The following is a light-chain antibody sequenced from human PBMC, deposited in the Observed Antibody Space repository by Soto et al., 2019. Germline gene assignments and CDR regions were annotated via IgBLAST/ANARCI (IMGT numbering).Light chain of an antibody. J-gene: IGKJ5*01. Sequence: EIVLTQSPATLSLSPGERDTISCRASQSVSSYLAWYQQKPGPAPRLLIYDASNRATGIPARFSGSGSGTEFTLSISSLQSEDFAVYYCQQYNNWPFITFGQGTRLEIK. CDR3: QQYNNWPFIT. CDR2: DAS. V-gene: IGKV3-11*01. CDR1: QSVSSY.